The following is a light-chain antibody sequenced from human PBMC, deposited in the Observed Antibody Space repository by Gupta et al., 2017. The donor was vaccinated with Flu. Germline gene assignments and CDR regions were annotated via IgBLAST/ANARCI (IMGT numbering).Light chain of an antibody. CDR1: NIETKS. Sequence: VLTQPPSVSVAPGQTAGLTCGGNNIETKSVHWYQQRPGQAPVLVVYDNSDRPSGIPDRFSGSNSGNTATLTIGRVEPGDEADYYCHVWDSNTDQAVFGGGTRLAVL. CDR2: DNS. J-gene: IGLJ3*02. CDR3: HVWDSNTDQAV. V-gene: IGLV3-21*02.